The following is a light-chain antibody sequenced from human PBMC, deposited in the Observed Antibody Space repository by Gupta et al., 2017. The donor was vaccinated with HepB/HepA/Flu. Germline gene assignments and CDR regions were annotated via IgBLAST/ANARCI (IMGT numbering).Light chain of an antibody. CDR2: DAS. CDR1: QSVSRK. CDR3: QHYNNWPPYA. J-gene: IGKJ2*01. Sequence: ERVMTQSQATLSVSAGETVILSCRASQSVSRKLAWYQQKLGQAPRLLIYDASTRATDIPARFSGSGSGTEFTLTISSLQSEDFAIYYCQHYNNWPPYAFGQGTKLEIK. V-gene: IGKV3-15*01.